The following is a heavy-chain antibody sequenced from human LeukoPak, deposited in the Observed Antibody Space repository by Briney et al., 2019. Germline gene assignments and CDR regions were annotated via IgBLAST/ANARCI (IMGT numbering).Heavy chain of an antibody. V-gene: IGHV1-46*01. Sequence: GASVKVSCKASGYTFTRYHMHWVRQAPGQGLEWMGIINLSGDSTSYAQKFQGRVTMTGDTSTSTVYMELSSLRYEDTAVYYCARVGRIDYWGQGTLVTVSS. CDR1: GYTFTRYH. D-gene: IGHD2-15*01. CDR3: ARVGRIDY. J-gene: IGHJ4*02. CDR2: INLSGDST.